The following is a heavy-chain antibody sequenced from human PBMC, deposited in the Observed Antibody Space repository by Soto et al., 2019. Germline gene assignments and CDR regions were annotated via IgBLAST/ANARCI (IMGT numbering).Heavy chain of an antibody. Sequence: PGGSLRLSCAASGFNFNTYWMYWVRQAPGKGLEWVANIDTDGSRKNYVDSVKGRFIISRDNAKNSLFLQMNSLGAEDTAVYYCRRLHIDGTYANGVDVWGQGTTVTVSS. CDR1: GFNFNTYW. D-gene: IGHD1-1*01. CDR2: IDTDGSRK. J-gene: IGHJ6*02. V-gene: IGHV3-7*03. CDR3: RRLHIDGTYANGVDV.